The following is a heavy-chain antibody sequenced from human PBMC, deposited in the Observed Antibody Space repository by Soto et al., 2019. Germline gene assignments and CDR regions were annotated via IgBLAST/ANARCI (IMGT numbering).Heavy chain of an antibody. CDR3: ARGLETIAAAGTGTTPRVKDYYYYFMDV. V-gene: IGHV3-13*01. CDR1: GFTFSSYD. D-gene: IGHD6-13*01. Sequence: GGSLRLSCAASGFTFSSYDMHWVRQATGKGLEWVSAIGTAGDTYYPGSVKGRFTISRENAKNSLYLQMNSLRAGDTAVYYCARGLETIAAAGTGTTPRVKDYYYYFMDVWGKGTTVTVSS. J-gene: IGHJ6*03. CDR2: IGTAGDT.